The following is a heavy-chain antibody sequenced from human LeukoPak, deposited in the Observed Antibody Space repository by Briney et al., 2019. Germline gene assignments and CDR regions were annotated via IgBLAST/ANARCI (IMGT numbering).Heavy chain of an antibody. CDR3: ARELQLYYYGSGSYFDY. D-gene: IGHD3-10*01. CDR2: INAGNGNT. CDR1: GYTFTSYA. J-gene: IGHJ4*02. Sequence: ASVKVSCKASGYTFTSYAMHWVRQAPGQRLEWMGWINAGNGNTKYSQEFQGRVTITRDTSASTAYMELSSLRSEDTAVYYCARELQLYYYGSGSYFDYWGQGTLVTVSS. V-gene: IGHV1-3*03.